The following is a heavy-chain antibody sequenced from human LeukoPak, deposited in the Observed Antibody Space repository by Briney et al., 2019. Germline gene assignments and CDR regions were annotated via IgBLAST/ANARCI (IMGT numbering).Heavy chain of an antibody. CDR2: IKEDGSET. V-gene: IGHV3-7*04. CDR1: GFTFSTSW. CDR3: ARGYSGYEFGY. J-gene: IGHJ4*02. Sequence: SGGSLRLSCAASGFTFSTSWMNWVRQAPGKGLEWVANIKEDGSETYYVDSVKGRFTISRDNARKSLYLQMNSLRVEDTAVYYCARGYSGYEFGYWGQGTLVTVSS. D-gene: IGHD5-12*01.